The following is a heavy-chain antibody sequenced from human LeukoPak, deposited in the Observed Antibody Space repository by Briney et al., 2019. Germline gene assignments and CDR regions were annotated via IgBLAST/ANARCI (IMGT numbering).Heavy chain of an antibody. Sequence: PGGSLRLSCAASGFTFSSYEMNWVRQAPGKGLEWVSYISSSGSTIYYADSVKGRFTISRDNAKNSLYLQMNSLRAEDTAVYYCARSPRGSPAAYWGQGTLVTVSS. CDR3: ARSPRGSPAAY. CDR2: ISSSGSTI. D-gene: IGHD2-15*01. CDR1: GFTFSSYE. J-gene: IGHJ4*02. V-gene: IGHV3-48*03.